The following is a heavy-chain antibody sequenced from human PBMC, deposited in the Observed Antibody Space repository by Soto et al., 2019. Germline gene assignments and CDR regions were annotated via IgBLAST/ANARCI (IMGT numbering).Heavy chain of an antibody. J-gene: IGHJ4*02. CDR2: IYTGGYT. V-gene: IGHV3-66*01. CDR1: GFTVSNNY. D-gene: IGHD3-22*01. Sequence: GGSLRLSCAASGFTVSNNYMSWVRQAPGKGLKWVSVIYTGGYTNYADSVRGRFTISRDSSKNTLYLQMDSLRAEDTAVYYCAREAIIVIAAPEYYFDSWGQGTLVTVPQ. CDR3: AREAIIVIAAPEYYFDS.